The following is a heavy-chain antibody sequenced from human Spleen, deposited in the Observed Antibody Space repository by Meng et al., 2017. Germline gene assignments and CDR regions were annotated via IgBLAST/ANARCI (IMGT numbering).Heavy chain of an antibody. J-gene: IGHJ4*02. CDR3: ARGPTTMAHDFDY. CDR1: GGSFSDYY. D-gene: IGHD4-11*01. CDR2: INHSGST. V-gene: IGHV4-34*01. Sequence: QRQESGPRLVKPPGPLSLTCTCSGGSFSDYYWSVICQPPGKGLEWIGEINHSGSTNYTPSLESRATISVDTSQNNLSLKLSSVTAADSAVYYCARGPTTMAHDFDYWGQGTLVTVSS.